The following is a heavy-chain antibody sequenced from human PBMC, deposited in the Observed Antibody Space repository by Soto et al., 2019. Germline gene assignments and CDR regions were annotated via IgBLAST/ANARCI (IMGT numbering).Heavy chain of an antibody. J-gene: IGHJ4*02. CDR3: ARAEDGYNYGDY. Sequence: QVQLQQWGAGLLKPSETLSLTCAVYGGSFTGHYWSWIRQSPGKGLEWIGEINHSGSTNYNPSLKSRVTISVDTSKIQFSLKLSSVTAADTAVYYCARAEDGYNYGDYWGQGTLVTVSS. D-gene: IGHD5-12*01. V-gene: IGHV4-34*01. CDR2: INHSGST. CDR1: GGSFTGHY.